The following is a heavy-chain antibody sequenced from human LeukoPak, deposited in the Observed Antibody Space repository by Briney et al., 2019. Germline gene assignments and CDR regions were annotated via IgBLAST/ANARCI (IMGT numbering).Heavy chain of an antibody. CDR1: GGSISNSGHY. CDR2: IYYSGST. Sequence: SETLSLTCTVSGGSISNSGHYWGWIRQPPGKGLEWIGSIYYSGSTYYNPPLKSRVTISVDTSKNQFSLKLSSVTAADTAVYCCATQVATISDPFDYWGQGTLVTVSS. D-gene: IGHD5-12*01. V-gene: IGHV4-39*01. CDR3: ATQVATISDPFDY. J-gene: IGHJ4*02.